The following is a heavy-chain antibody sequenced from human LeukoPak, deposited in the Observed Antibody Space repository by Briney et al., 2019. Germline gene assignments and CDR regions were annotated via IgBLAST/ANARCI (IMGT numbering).Heavy chain of an antibody. Sequence: HPGRSLRLSCAASGLTAGDYYMDWVRQTPGKGLEWVGRSRNKGNSYSTDFAATVKGRFTISRDESKNSLFLQMNGLEIEDTAVYYCVRVQTGGAFDIWGQGTMVTVST. CDR2: SRNKGNSYST. D-gene: IGHD1-1*01. CDR1: GLTAGDYY. J-gene: IGHJ3*02. CDR3: VRVQTGGAFDI. V-gene: IGHV3-72*01.